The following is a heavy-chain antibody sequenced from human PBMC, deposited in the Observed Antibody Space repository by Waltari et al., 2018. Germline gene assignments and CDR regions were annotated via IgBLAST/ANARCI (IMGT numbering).Heavy chain of an antibody. V-gene: IGHV4-59*01. D-gene: IGHD3-3*01. CDR3: GRSYDFWSGYPLDY. J-gene: IGHJ4*02. Sequence: QVQLQESRPGLVKPSETLFLTCAVSGDSINNYYWNWIRQPPGKELEWIGYIAYNGRTNYNPSLKSRVTISVDTSKTQFSLKLTSVTAADTAVYYCGRSYDFWSGYPLDYWGPGSLVTVSS. CDR1: GDSINNYY. CDR2: IAYNGRT.